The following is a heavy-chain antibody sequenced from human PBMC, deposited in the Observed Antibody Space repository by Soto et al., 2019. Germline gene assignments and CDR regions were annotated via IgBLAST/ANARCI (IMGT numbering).Heavy chain of an antibody. D-gene: IGHD2-8*02. Sequence: SETLPLTCAIFGKSLNYYYWSWLRQSQGPGLEWIGEIYESEGTNYNRSLKGRATISAVWSAQQMSLELKSVTAADTAVYYCARGHWSDRLSNWGPGTLVTVSS. CDR2: IYESEGT. CDR1: GKSLNYYY. J-gene: IGHJ4*02. V-gene: IGHV4-34*01. CDR3: ARGHWSDRLSN.